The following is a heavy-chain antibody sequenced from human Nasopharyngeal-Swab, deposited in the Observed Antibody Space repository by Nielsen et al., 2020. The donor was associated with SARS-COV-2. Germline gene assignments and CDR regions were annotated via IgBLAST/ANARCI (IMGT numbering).Heavy chain of an antibody. CDR2: ISYDRSNK. D-gene: IGHD3-22*01. CDR1: GFTFSSYA. CDR3: ARDPDSSGSYFDC. V-gene: IGHV3-30*01. J-gene: IGHJ4*02. Sequence: GESLKISCAASGFTFSSYAMHWVRQAPGKGLEWVAVISYDRSNKHYADSVKGRFTISRDNSKNTLYLQMNSLRGEDTAVYYCARDPDSSGSYFDCWGQGTLVTVSS.